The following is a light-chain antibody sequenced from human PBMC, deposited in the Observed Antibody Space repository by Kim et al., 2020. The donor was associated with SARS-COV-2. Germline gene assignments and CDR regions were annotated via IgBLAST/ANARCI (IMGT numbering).Light chain of an antibody. Sequence: VSPEGRAPHGCRPHQRVRNNVAWYLQKPGQAARLLIHAASARATNIPARFSGSGSGTDFALTITNVQSEDFAIYFCQQYDSWPLTFGEGTKVDIK. V-gene: IGKV3-15*01. CDR2: AAS. CDR3: QQYDSWPLT. CDR1: QRVRNN. J-gene: IGKJ4*01.